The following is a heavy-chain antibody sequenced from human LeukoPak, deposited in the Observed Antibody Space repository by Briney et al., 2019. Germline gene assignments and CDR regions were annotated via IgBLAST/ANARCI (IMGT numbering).Heavy chain of an antibody. V-gene: IGHV3-23*01. CDR1: GFTFSSYA. D-gene: IGHD3-10*01. Sequence: GGSLRLSCAASGFTFSSYAMSWVRQAPGKGLEWVSAISGSGGSTYYADSVKGRFTISRDNSKNTLYLQMNSLRAEDTAVYYCAKDNPPTYYYGSGSTDHDDYWGQGTLVTVSS. J-gene: IGHJ4*02. CDR2: ISGSGGST. CDR3: AKDNPPTYYYGSGSTDHDDY.